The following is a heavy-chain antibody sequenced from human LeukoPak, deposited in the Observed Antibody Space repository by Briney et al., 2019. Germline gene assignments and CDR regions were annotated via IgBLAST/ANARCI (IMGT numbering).Heavy chain of an antibody. J-gene: IGHJ4*02. Sequence: SETLFLTCTVSGVSMSAYQWSWVRQSPEKGLEWIGFINTKGETSYNPSLKSRVTTSVDTSKSQFSLRLTSVTAADTAVYYCATSNDAKIAPFDHWGQGAPVTVSS. CDR2: INTKGET. D-gene: IGHD2-21*01. V-gene: IGHV4-4*09. CDR1: GVSMSAYQ. CDR3: ATSNDAKIAPFDH.